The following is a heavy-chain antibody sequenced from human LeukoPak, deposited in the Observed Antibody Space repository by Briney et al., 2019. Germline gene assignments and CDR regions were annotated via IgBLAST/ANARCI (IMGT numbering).Heavy chain of an antibody. CDR3: AKETYDSSGLFDY. J-gene: IGHJ4*02. V-gene: IGHV3-9*01. CDR2: ISWNSGSI. Sequence: GGSLRLSCAASGFTFDDYAMHWVRQAPGKGLEWVSGISWNSGSIGYADSVKGRFTISRDNAKNSLYLQMNSLRAEDTAVYYCAKETYDSSGLFDYWGQGTLVTVSS. CDR1: GFTFDDYA. D-gene: IGHD3-22*01.